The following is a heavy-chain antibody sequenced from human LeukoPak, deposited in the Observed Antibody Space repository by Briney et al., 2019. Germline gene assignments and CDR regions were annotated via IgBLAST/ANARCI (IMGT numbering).Heavy chain of an antibody. CDR2: IYYSGST. CDR3: ARAALTPFYSSSWYLKYYFDY. D-gene: IGHD6-13*01. J-gene: IGHJ4*02. Sequence: SETLSLTCTVSGGSISSSSYYWGWIRQPPGKGLEWIGSIYYSGSTYYNPSLKSRVTISVDTSKNQFSLKPSSVTAADTAVYYCARAALTPFYSSSWYLKYYFDYWGQGTLVTVSS. CDR1: GGSISSSSYY. V-gene: IGHV4-39*01.